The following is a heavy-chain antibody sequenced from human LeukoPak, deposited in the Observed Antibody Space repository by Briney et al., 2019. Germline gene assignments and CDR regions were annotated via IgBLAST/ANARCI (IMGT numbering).Heavy chain of an antibody. CDR3: AREGYCTNGVCYTAFDI. D-gene: IGHD2-8*01. V-gene: IGHV4-4*07. Sequence: SETLSLTCTVSGGSIISYYWRWIRQPAGKGLEWIGRIYTSGSTNYNPSLKSRVTISVDKSKNQFSLKLSSVTAADTAVYYCAREGYCTNGVCYTAFDIWGQGTMVTVSS. J-gene: IGHJ3*02. CDR1: GGSIISYY. CDR2: IYTSGST.